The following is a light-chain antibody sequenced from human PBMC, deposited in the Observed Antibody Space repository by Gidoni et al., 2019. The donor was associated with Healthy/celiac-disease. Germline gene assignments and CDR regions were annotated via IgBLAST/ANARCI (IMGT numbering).Light chain of an antibody. V-gene: IGLV1-40*01. Sequence: QSVLPQPPSVSGAPGQRVTISCTGSSSNIGAGYDVHWYQQLPGTAPKLLIYGNSNRPSGVPDRFSGSKSGTSASLAITGLQAEDEADYYCQSYDSSLPYVVFGGGTKLIVL. J-gene: IGLJ2*01. CDR3: QSYDSSLPYVV. CDR1: SSNIGAGYD. CDR2: GNS.